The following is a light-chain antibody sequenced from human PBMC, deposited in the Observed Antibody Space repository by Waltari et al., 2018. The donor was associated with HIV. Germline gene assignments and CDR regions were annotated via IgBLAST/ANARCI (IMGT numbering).Light chain of an antibody. Sequence: DIQMTQSPSPLSASIGDRVSITCRASHNVGTWLAWYQQKPGKAPSLLISKTSTLERGVPTNFSGSGSGTYFTLTISALRPDDFASYFCQQYSSFPITFGQGTKL. CDR1: HNVGTW. J-gene: IGKJ2*01. V-gene: IGKV1-5*03. CDR3: QQYSSFPIT. CDR2: KTS.